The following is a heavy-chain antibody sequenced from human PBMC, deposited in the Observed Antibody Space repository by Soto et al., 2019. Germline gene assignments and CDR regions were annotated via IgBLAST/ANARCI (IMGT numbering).Heavy chain of an antibody. CDR3: AKLSSAGSDY. D-gene: IGHD6-19*01. V-gene: IGHV3-23*01. CDR2: IDVTGGRT. Sequence: GGSLRLSCAASGFTFSSYAMTWVRQAPGKGLEWVSSIDVTGGRTYYADPVKGRFTISRDSSKNTLYLQMNSLRDEDTAVYYCAKLSSAGSDYWGQGTLVTVSS. CDR1: GFTFSSYA. J-gene: IGHJ4*02.